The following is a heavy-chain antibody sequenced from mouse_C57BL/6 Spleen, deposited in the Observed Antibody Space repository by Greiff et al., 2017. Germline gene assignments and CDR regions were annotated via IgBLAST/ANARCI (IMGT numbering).Heavy chain of an antibody. D-gene: IGHD2-10*01. J-gene: IGHJ2*01. Sequence: VQLQQPGAELVKPGASVKMSCKASGYTFTSYWITWVKQRPGQGLEWIGEIYPGSGSTNYNEKFKSKATLTVDTSSSTAYMQLSSLTSEDSAVYYCAQEGAGNSYFGGWGQGATLTVSS. CDR2: IYPGSGST. V-gene: IGHV1-55*01. CDR3: AQEGAGNSYFGG. CDR1: GYTFTSYW.